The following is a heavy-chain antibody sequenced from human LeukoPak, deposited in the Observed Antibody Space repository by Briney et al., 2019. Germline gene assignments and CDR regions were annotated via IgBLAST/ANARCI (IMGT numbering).Heavy chain of an antibody. CDR3: ATAPYYYDSSTD. V-gene: IGHV1-24*01. CDR1: GYTLTELS. Sequence: ASVKVSCKVSGYTLTELSMHWVRQAPGKGLEWMGGFDPEDGETIHAQKFQGRVTMTEDTSTDTAYMELSSLRSEDTAVYYCATAPYYYDSSTDWGQGTLVTVSS. CDR2: FDPEDGET. D-gene: IGHD3-22*01. J-gene: IGHJ4*02.